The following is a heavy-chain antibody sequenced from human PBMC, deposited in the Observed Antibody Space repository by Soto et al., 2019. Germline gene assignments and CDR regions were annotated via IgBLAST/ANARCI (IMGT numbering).Heavy chain of an antibody. CDR1: GGSISSGGYY. J-gene: IGHJ4*02. Sequence: QVQLQESGPGLVKPSQTLSLTCTVSGGSISSGGYYWSWIRQHPGKGLEWIGYIYYSGSTYYNPSLMSRVTISVDTSKNQFSLKLSSVTAADTAVYYCARWGMVRGVIITRRSYFDYWGQGTLVTVSS. CDR3: ARWGMVRGVIITRRSYFDY. D-gene: IGHD3-10*01. CDR2: IYYSGST. V-gene: IGHV4-31*03.